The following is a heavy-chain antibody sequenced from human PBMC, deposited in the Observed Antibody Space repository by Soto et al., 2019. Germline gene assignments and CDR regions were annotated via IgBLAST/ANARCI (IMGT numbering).Heavy chain of an antibody. CDR1: GFTFSNYG. D-gene: IGHD6-13*01. J-gene: IGHJ6*02. V-gene: IGHV3-33*01. Sequence: GGSLRLSCAASGFTFSNYGMHWVRQAPGKGLEWVAVIWSDGTNTYYADSVKGRFTISRDNSKNTLYLQMNSLRAGDTAVYYCARDSSSWSYYYYDMDVWGQGTTVTVSS. CDR3: ARDSSSWSYYYYDMDV. CDR2: IWSDGTNT.